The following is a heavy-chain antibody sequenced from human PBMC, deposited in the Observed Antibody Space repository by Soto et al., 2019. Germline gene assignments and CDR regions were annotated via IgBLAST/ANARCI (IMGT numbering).Heavy chain of an antibody. Sequence: SETLSLTCAVSGGSISSGGYSWSWIRQPPGKGLEWIGYIYHSGSTYYNPSLKSRVTISVDRSKNQFSLKLSSVTAADTAVYYCASDKITGLFDYWGQGTLVTVSS. D-gene: IGHD2-8*02. J-gene: IGHJ4*02. CDR1: GGSISSGGYS. V-gene: IGHV4-30-2*01. CDR2: IYHSGST. CDR3: ASDKITGLFDY.